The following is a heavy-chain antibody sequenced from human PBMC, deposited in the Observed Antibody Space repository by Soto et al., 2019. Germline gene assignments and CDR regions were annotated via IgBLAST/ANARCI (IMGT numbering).Heavy chain of an antibody. D-gene: IGHD3-22*01. V-gene: IGHV3-53*01. CDR1: GFTFSSNY. J-gene: IGHJ4*02. Sequence: EVQLVESGGGLIQPGGSLRLSCAASGFTFSSNYMSWVRQAPGKGLEWGSVIYSGGSTYYADSVKGRFTISRDNSKNTLYLQMNSLRAEDTAVYYCERNYYDSSGGFDDWGQGTLFTVSS. CDR2: IYSGGST. CDR3: ERNYYDSSGGFDD.